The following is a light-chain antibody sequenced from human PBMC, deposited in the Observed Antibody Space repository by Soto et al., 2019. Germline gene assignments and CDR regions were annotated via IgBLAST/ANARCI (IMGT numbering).Light chain of an antibody. J-gene: IGKJ5*01. V-gene: IGKV3-15*01. Sequence: EIVMTQSPATLSVSPGERATLSCRASQSVSSNLAWYQQKPGQAPRLLIYGASTRVTGIPARFSGSGSGTEFTLTISGLQSEDFAVYYCQQYNNWLITFGQGTRLEMK. CDR1: QSVSSN. CDR2: GAS. CDR3: QQYNNWLIT.